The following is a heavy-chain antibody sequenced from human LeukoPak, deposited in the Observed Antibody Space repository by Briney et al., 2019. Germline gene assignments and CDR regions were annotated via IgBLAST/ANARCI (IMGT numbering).Heavy chain of an antibody. CDR3: AAGYSSGWTSDFDY. Sequence: SETLSLTCTVSGGSISSYYWSWIRQPPGKGLEWIGNFYWSGSTNYNPSLKSRVTISADTSKNQFFLKLNSVTAADTAVYYCAAGYSSGWTSDFDYWGQGTLVTVSS. V-gene: IGHV4-59*08. CDR2: FYWSGST. J-gene: IGHJ4*02. D-gene: IGHD6-19*01. CDR1: GGSISSYY.